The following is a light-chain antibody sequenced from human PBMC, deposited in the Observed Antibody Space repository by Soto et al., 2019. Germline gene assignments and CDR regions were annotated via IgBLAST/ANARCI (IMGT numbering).Light chain of an antibody. CDR3: QQYGDSPLT. CDR2: GVS. J-gene: IGKJ4*01. Sequence: EIVLTQSPGTVSLSPGERATLSCRASQSVTSSYLAWYQKKPGQAPRLLIYGVSSRATGIPDRFSGSGAGTDFTLTISRLEPEDFAVYYCQQYGDSPLTFGGGTKVEIK. CDR1: QSVTSSY. V-gene: IGKV3-20*01.